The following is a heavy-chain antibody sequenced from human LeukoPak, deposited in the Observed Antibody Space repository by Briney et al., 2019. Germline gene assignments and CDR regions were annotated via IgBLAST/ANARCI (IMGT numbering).Heavy chain of an antibody. J-gene: IGHJ4*02. D-gene: IGHD2-2*01. CDR1: GGSINNYY. CDR2: IYYSGST. V-gene: IGHV4-59*08. Sequence: AETLSLSCAASGGSINNYYWSWIRQPPGKGLEWVAYIYYSGSTNYNPSLKSRVTISVDTSKNPYSLKKSSVTAADTAVYYCARLSAGHYGCYAYWGQGTLVTVSS. CDR3: ARLSAGHYGCYAY.